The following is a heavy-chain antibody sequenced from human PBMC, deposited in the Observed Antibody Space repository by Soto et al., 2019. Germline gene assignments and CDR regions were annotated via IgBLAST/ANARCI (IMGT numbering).Heavy chain of an antibody. Sequence: GGSLRLSCAASGFTFSSYAMHWVRQAPGKGLEWVAVISYDGSNKYYADSVKGRFTISRDNSKNTLYLQMNSLRAEDTAVYYCARPRHVGVIAYAFDIWGQRTMVTVSS. CDR2: ISYDGSNK. CDR3: ARPRHVGVIAYAFDI. CDR1: GFTFSSYA. D-gene: IGHD3-10*01. V-gene: IGHV3-30-3*01. J-gene: IGHJ3*02.